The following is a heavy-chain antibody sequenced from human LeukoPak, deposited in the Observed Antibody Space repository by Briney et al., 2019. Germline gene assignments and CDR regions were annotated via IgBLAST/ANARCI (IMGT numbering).Heavy chain of an antibody. Sequence: PGGSLRLSCAASGFTFNSYGMHWVRQAPGKGLEWVAVISYDGPNKYYADSVKGRFTISRDDSKSTLYLQMNSLRPEDTAVYYCAKEKLPGGYSFLTDYWGQGTLVTVSS. J-gene: IGHJ4*02. CDR1: GFTFNSYG. CDR3: AKEKLPGGYSFLTDY. D-gene: IGHD5-18*01. CDR2: ISYDGPNK. V-gene: IGHV3-30*18.